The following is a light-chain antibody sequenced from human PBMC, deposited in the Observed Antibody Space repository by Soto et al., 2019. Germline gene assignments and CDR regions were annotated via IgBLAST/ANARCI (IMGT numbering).Light chain of an antibody. Sequence: QSALTQPASVSGSPGQSITISCTGTSSDVGGYNYVSWYQQHPGKAPNLMIYEVSNRPSGVSNRFSGSKSGNTASLTISGLQAEDEADYYCSSYTTSSTHWVFGGGIKLTVL. CDR3: SSYTTSSTHWV. CDR2: EVS. CDR1: SSDVGGYNY. J-gene: IGLJ3*02. V-gene: IGLV2-14*01.